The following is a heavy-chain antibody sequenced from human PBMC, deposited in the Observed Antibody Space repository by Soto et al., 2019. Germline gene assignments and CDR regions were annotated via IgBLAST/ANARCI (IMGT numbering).Heavy chain of an antibody. CDR1: GFTLDKYT. J-gene: IGHJ4*02. CDR3: AQDREPEGIWTFDS. D-gene: IGHD3-9*01. CDR2: SFSSGGT. Sequence: GGSLRLSCAAFGFTLDKYTMGWVRQAPGKGLEWVAESFSSGGTQYADSVKGRFTISRDNSRNMVFLQMNGLRVEDTALYYCAQDREPEGIWTFDSWGQGALVTVSS. V-gene: IGHV3-23*01.